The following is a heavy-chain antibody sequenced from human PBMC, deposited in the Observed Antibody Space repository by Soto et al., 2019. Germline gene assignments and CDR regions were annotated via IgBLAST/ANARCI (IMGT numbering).Heavy chain of an antibody. V-gene: IGHV3-33*01. CDR2: VRDDGSKT. Sequence: QVQMVASGGGVVQLGKSLRLSCAASGFTFSDYGMHWVRQAPARGPEWVALVRDDGSKTYYADSVRGRFTISRDNSKNMFYLQMNSLRVEDTAIYYCATSTATDAFDIWGQGTMVTVSS. J-gene: IGHJ3*02. CDR3: ATSTATDAFDI. CDR1: GFTFSDYG.